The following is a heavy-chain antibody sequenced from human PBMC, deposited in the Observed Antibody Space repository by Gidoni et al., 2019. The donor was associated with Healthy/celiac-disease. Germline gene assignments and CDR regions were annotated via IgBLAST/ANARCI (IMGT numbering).Heavy chain of an antibody. D-gene: IGHD6-19*01. CDR2: IYHSGRT. Sequence: QVQLQESGPGLVKPSGTLSLTCAVSGGSLSSSNWWSWVRQPPGKGLEWIGEIYHSGRTNYNPSLKSRFTISVDKSKNQFSLKLSSVTAADTAVYYCARGAVAGNYFDYWGQGTLVTVSS. CDR1: GGSLSSSNW. V-gene: IGHV4-4*02. J-gene: IGHJ4*02. CDR3: ARGAVAGNYFDY.